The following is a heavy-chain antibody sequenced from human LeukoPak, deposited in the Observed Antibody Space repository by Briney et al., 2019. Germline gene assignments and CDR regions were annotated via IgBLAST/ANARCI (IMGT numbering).Heavy chain of an antibody. CDR2: ISWNSGSI. D-gene: IGHD3-10*01. CDR1: GFTFYDYA. Sequence: GGSLRLSCAASGFTFYDYAMQLLRQAPGKGLEWFSGISWNSGSIGYGDSVKGRFTISRDNAKNSLYLQMNSLRAEDMALYYCAKDKFGELSYMDVWGKGTTVTVSS. J-gene: IGHJ6*03. V-gene: IGHV3-9*03. CDR3: AKDKFGELSYMDV.